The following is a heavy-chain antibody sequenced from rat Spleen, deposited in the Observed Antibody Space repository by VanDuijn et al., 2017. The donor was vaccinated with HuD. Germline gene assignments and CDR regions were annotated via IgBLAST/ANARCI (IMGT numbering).Heavy chain of an antibody. CDR1: GFTFSRHG. V-gene: IGHV5-25*01. D-gene: IGHD1-11*01. CDR2: IDTDGSST. Sequence: EVQLVESGGGLVQPGRSMKLSCVASGFTFSRHGMAWVRQAPTKGLEWVSSIDTDGSSTYYRDSVKGRFTISRDNAKSTLYLQMDSLRSEDTATYYCARHTPFNYGTVGDYWGQGVMVTVSS. J-gene: IGHJ2*01. CDR3: ARHTPFNYGTVGDY.